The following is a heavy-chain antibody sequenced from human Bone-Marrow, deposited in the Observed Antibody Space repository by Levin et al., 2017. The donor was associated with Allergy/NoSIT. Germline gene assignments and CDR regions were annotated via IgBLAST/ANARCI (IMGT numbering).Heavy chain of an antibody. D-gene: IGHD6-6*01. CDR1: GFTFSSYG. J-gene: IGHJ5*02. Sequence: GESLKISCAASGFTFSSYGMHWVRQAPGKGLEWVAVIWYDGSNKYYADSVKGRFTISRDNSKNTLYLQMNSLRAEDTAVYYCAREGGPAFSSIAARRPGGWFDPWGQGTLVTVSS. CDR3: AREGGPAFSSIAARRPGGWFDP. V-gene: IGHV3-33*01. CDR2: IWYDGSNK.